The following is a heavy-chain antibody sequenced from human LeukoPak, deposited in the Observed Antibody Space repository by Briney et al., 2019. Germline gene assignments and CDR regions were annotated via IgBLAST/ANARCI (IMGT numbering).Heavy chain of an antibody. CDR1: GLTFSNSW. V-gene: IGHV3-74*01. Sequence: GGSLRLSCAASGLTFSNSWMLWVGQAAGKGLVWVSRVSSDGNSINYADSVKGRFTISRDNAKNTLYLQMNSLRAEDTAVYYCARWRANSYFDYWGRGTLVTVSS. CDR2: VSSDGNSI. J-gene: IGHJ4*02. CDR3: ARWRANSYFDY.